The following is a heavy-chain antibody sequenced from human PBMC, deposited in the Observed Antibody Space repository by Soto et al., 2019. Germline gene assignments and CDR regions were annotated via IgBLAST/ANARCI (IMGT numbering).Heavy chain of an antibody. J-gene: IGHJ3*02. D-gene: IGHD5-18*01. CDR1: GYTFTSYY. CDR3: ARVNTAMVDLDAFDI. V-gene: IGHV1-46*01. CDR2: INPSGGST. Sequence: ASVKVSCKASGYTFTSYYMHWVRQAPGQGLEWMGIINPSGGSTSYAQKFQGRVTMTRDTSTSTVYMELSSLRSEDTAVYYCARVNTAMVDLDAFDIWGQGTMVTVSS.